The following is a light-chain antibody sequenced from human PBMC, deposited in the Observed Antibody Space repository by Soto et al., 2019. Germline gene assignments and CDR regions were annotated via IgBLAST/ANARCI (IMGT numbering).Light chain of an antibody. Sequence: EIVLTQSPATLSLSPGERATLSCRASQSVSTYLAWYQQKPGQAPRLLIFDTSNRATGIPARFSGSGSGTDFTLTISGLEPEDFALYYCQQRSNWPLTFGGGNRVQIK. V-gene: IGKV3-11*01. J-gene: IGKJ4*01. CDR1: QSVSTY. CDR3: QQRSNWPLT. CDR2: DTS.